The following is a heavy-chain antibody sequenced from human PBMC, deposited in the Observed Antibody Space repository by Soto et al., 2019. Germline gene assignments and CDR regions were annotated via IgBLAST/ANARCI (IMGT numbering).Heavy chain of an antibody. V-gene: IGHV1-46*01. CDR3: ARPAGRLANWFDP. Sequence: QVQLVQSGVEVKKPGASVKVSCKASGYTFTDYRMIWVRQAPGQGLEWMGIINPSGGSTNYAPNFQGRVTLTRDSFTSTVYMERSNLRSEDTAVYYCARPAGRLANWFDPWGQGTLVTVSS. CDR1: GYTFTDYR. D-gene: IGHD6-6*01. J-gene: IGHJ5*02. CDR2: INPSGGST.